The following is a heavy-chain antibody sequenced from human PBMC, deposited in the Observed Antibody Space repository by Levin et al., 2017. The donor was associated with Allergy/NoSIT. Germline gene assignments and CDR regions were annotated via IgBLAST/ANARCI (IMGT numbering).Heavy chain of an antibody. CDR1: GFTFDDYG. J-gene: IGHJ2*01. V-gene: IGHV3-20*04. Sequence: SCAASGFTFDDYGVSWVRQVPGKGLEWVSGINWNGGRTGYADSVKGRFTISRDNAKNSLYLQMNSLRAEDTALYYCARAGEPVARSNLYWYFDVWGRGTLVTVSS. D-gene: IGHD1-14*01. CDR2: INWNGGRT. CDR3: ARAGEPVARSNLYWYFDV.